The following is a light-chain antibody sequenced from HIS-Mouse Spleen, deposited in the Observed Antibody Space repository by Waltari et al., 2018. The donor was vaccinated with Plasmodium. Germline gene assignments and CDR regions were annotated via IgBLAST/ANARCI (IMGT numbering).Light chain of an antibody. CDR2: EDS. J-gene: IGLJ3*02. CDR3: YSTDSSGNHRV. Sequence: SYALPRPTSVSVSPGQTARITCSGDALPKKYAYWYQQKSGQAPVLVIYEDSKRPSGIPERFSGSSSGTMATLTISGAQVEDEADYYCYSTDSSGNHRVFGGGTKLTVL. V-gene: IGLV3-10*01. CDR1: ALPKKY.